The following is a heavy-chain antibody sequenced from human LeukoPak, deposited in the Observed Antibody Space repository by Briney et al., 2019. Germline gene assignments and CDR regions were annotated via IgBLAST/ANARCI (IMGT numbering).Heavy chain of an antibody. V-gene: IGHV1-46*01. D-gene: IGHD6-19*01. CDR3: ARIYTSLGIAVAGSRIQKIDY. J-gene: IGHJ4*02. CDR2: INPSGGST. CDR1: GYTFTSYY. Sequence: ASVKVSCKASGYTFTSYYMHWVRQAPGQGLEWMGIINPSGGSTSYAQKFQGRVTMTRDMSTSTAYMELRSLRSDDTAVYYCARIYTSLGIAVAGSRIQKIDYWGQGTLVTVSS.